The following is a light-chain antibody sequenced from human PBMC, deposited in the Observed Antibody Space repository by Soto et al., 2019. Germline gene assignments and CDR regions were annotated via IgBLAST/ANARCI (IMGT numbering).Light chain of an antibody. CDR3: QQRSNWPLPLT. CDR1: QSVSSY. CDR2: DAS. Sequence: EIVLTQSPATLSLSPGERATLSCRASQSVSSYLAWCQQKPGQAPRLLIYDASNRATGIPARFSGSGSGTDFTLTISSLEPEDFAVYYCQQRSNWPLPLTFGGGTKVEIK. J-gene: IGKJ4*01. V-gene: IGKV3-11*01.